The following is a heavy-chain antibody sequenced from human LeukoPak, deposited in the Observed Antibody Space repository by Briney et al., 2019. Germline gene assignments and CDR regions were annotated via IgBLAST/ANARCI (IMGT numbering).Heavy chain of an antibody. D-gene: IGHD2-15*01. CDR1: NYSIRSGYY. V-gene: IGHV4-38-2*02. CDR2: VHQSGST. Sequence: SETPSLTCSVSNYSIRSGYYWGWIRQPPGKGLEWIGSVHQSGSTYHNPSLKGRMAMSVDTSKNQFSLTLISVTAADTGVYYCARDIERGTSYYFNYWGQGTLVTVPS. CDR3: ARDIERGTSYYFNY. J-gene: IGHJ4*02.